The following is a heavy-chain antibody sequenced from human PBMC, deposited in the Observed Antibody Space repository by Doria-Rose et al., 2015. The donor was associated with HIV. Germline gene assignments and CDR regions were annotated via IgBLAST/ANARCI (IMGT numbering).Heavy chain of an antibody. CDR2: IFSDDER. D-gene: IGHD6-13*01. CDR3: ARIKSSRWYHKYYFDF. CDR1: GVSLSSPGMG. V-gene: IGHV2-26*03. J-gene: IGHJ4*02. Sequence: QVTLKESGPVLVKPTETFTLTCTISGVSLSSPGMGVSWIRQPPGKALEWLANIFSDDERSCKTSLKSRLTISRGTSKSQVVLTMTDMDPVDTATYYCARIKSSRWYHKYYFDFWGQGTLVIVSA.